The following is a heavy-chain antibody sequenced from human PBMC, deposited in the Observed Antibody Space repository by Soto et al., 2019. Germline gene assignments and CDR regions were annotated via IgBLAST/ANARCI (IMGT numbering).Heavy chain of an antibody. CDR3: ARQHRDILTGLRWNGMDV. CDR1: GFTFTTSA. Sequence: ASVKVSCKASGFTFTTSAVHWVRQARGQRLEWIGWIVVGSGNTDYAQKFQERVTITRDMSTSTVYMELSSLRSGDTAVYYCARQHRDILTGLRWNGMDVWGQGTTVTVSS. V-gene: IGHV1-58*01. CDR2: IVVGSGNT. J-gene: IGHJ6*02. D-gene: IGHD3-9*01.